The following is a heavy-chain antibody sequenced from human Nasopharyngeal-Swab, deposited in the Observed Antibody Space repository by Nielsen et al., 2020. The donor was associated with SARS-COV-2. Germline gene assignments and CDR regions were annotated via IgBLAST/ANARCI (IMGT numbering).Heavy chain of an antibody. CDR1: GGSISNSSYY. CDR3: ARQPLTGTTGGMDV. V-gene: IGHV4-39*01. D-gene: IGHD1-7*01. CDR2: IYYSGST. Sequence: SETLSLTCTVSGGSISNSSYYWGWIRQPPGKGLEWIGSIYYSGSTYYNPSLKSRVTISVDTSKNQFSLKLSSVTAADTAVYYCARQPLTGTTGGMDVWGQGTTVTVSS. J-gene: IGHJ6*02.